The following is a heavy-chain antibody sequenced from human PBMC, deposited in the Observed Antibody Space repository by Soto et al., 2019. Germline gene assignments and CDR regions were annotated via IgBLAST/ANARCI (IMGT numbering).Heavy chain of an antibody. CDR1: GFTFSNYA. Sequence: GGSLRLSCAASGFTFSNYAMSWVRQAPAEGLEWVSSISGSGGTTYYADSVKGRFTISRDNSKNTLYLQMNSPRAEDTAVYYCAKDSGVVVVAATSFDPWGQGTLVTVSS. D-gene: IGHD2-15*01. J-gene: IGHJ5*02. CDR2: ISGSGGTT. V-gene: IGHV3-23*01. CDR3: AKDSGVVVVAATSFDP.